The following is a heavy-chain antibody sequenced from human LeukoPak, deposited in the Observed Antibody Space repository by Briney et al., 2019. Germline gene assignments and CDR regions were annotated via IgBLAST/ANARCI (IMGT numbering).Heavy chain of an antibody. CDR2: IYTSGST. CDR3: ARDWLWEERDWFDP. D-gene: IGHD1-26*01. J-gene: IGHJ5*02. V-gene: IGHV4-61*02. CDR1: GNSISSGDDY. Sequence: PSETLSLTCTVSGNSISSGDDYWSWIRQPAGKGLEWIGRIYTSGSTNYNPSLKSRVTMSVDTAKNQFSLKLSSVTAADTAVYYCARDWLWEERDWFDPWGQGTLVTVSS.